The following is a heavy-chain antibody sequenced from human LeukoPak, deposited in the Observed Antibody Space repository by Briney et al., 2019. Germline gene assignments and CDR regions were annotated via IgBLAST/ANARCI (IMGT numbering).Heavy chain of an antibody. D-gene: IGHD3-10*01. CDR3: AADYYGSGSYTFDI. Sequence: SVKVSCKASGFTFTSSAVQWVRQPRGQRLEWIGWIVVGSGNTNYAQKFQERVTITRDMSTSTAYMELSSLRSEDTAVYYCAADYYGSGSYTFDIWSQGTMVTVSS. CDR1: GFTFTSSA. V-gene: IGHV1-58*01. CDR2: IVVGSGNT. J-gene: IGHJ3*02.